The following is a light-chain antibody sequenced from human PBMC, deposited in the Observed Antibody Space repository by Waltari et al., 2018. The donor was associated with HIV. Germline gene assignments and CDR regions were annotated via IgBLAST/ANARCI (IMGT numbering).Light chain of an antibody. CDR3: ALSVTSGLVV. CDR2: STN. CDR1: SGSVSATHY. J-gene: IGLJ2*01. Sequence: QSVVTQEPSFSVSPGGTVTLTCGLRSGSVSATHYPTWYQQTPGQPPRTLIYSTNIRSSGVPGRFSGSILGNKAALTITGAQSSDESYYYCALSVTSGLVVFGGGTRLTVL. V-gene: IGLV8-61*01.